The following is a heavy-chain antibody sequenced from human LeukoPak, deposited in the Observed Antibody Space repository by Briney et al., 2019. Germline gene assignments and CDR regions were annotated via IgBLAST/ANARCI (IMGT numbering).Heavy chain of an antibody. J-gene: IGHJ4*02. CDR1: GGTFSSYA. CDR2: IIPIFGTA. D-gene: IGHD2-15*01. CDR3: ARERDCSGGSCPFDY. Sequence: VASVKVSCKASGGTFSSYAISWVRQAPGQGLEWMGGIIPIFGTANYAQKFQGRVTITTDESTSTAYMELSSLRSEDTAVYYCARERDCSGGSCPFDYWGQGTLVTVSS. V-gene: IGHV1-69*05.